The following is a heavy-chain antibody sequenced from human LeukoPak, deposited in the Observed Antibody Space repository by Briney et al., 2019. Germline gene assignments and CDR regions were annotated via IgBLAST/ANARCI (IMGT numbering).Heavy chain of an antibody. CDR1: GYTFTSYG. V-gene: IGHV1-18*01. J-gene: IGHJ4*02. CDR3: ARSRGYCSGGSCYSGYQQLFDY. Sequence: ASVKVSCKASGYTFTSYGIRWVRQAPGQGLEWMGWISAYNGNTNYAQKLQGRVTMTTDTSTSTAYMELRSLRSDDTAVYYCARSRGYCSGGSCYSGYQQLFDYWGQGTLVTVSS. D-gene: IGHD2-15*01. CDR2: ISAYNGNT.